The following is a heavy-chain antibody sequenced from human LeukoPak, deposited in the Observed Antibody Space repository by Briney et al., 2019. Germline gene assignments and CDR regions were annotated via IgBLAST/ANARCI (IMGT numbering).Heavy chain of an antibody. Sequence: SETLSLTCTVSGYSISSGYYWGWIRQPPGKGLEWIGNIYHSGSTYYNPSLKSRVTISVDTSKNQFSLKLSSVTAADTAVYYCVRSDSSGALDAFDIWGQGTMVAVSS. J-gene: IGHJ3*02. CDR1: GYSISSGYY. V-gene: IGHV4-38-2*02. CDR3: VRSDSSGALDAFDI. D-gene: IGHD6-19*01. CDR2: IYHSGST.